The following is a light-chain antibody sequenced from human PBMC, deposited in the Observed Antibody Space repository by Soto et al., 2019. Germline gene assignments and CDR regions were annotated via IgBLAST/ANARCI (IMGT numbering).Light chain of an antibody. CDR2: KAS. CDR3: QQYHVSSRP. V-gene: IGKV1-5*03. J-gene: IGKJ1*01. CDR1: QSVNIW. Sequence: DIQMTQSPSTLSASVGERVTITCRANQSVNIWLAWYQQKPGQAPKLLIQKASTLQNGVPSRFSGGGSGTDFTLTTSNLQPEDFATYYCQQYHVSSRPFGQGTKVDIX.